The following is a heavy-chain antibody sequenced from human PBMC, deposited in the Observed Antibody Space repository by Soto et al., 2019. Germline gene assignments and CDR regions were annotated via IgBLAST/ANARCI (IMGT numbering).Heavy chain of an antibody. CDR1: GGTFSSNA. V-gene: IGHV1-69*13. Sequence: SVKVSCKASGGTFSSNAISWVRQAPVQGLEWMGGIIPIFGTANYAQKFQGRVTITADESTSTAYMELSSLRSEDTAVYYCARDKAGRRFGELLGGMDVWGQGTKVTVYS. D-gene: IGHD3-10*01. J-gene: IGHJ6*02. CDR2: IIPIFGTA. CDR3: ARDKAGRRFGELLGGMDV.